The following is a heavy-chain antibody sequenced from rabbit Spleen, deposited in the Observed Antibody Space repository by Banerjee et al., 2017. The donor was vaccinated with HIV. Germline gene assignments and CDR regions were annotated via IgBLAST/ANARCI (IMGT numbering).Heavy chain of an antibody. CDR1: GIDFSSYYY. Sequence: QQQLEESGGGLVKPGGTLTLTCKASGIDFSSYYYMCWVRQPPGKGLEWIACIAVGSGGFTYYANWAKGRFTISKTSSTTVTLQMTSLTAADTATYFCARGGYGGHIYAMGLWGPGTLVTVS. J-gene: IGHJ4*01. CDR2: IAVGSGGFT. D-gene: IGHD4-2*01. CDR3: ARGGYGGHIYAMGL. V-gene: IGHV1S45*01.